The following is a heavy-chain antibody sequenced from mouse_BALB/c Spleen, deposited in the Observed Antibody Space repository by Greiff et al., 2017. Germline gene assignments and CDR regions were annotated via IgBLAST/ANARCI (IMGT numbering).Heavy chain of an antibody. CDR3: ARNYGSSHEYFDV. D-gene: IGHD1-1*01. Sequence: EVHLVESGGGLVQPGGSRKLSCAASGFTFSSFGMHWVRQAPEKGLEWVAYISSGSSTIYYADTVKGRFTISRDNPKNTLFLQMTSLRSEDTAMYYCARNYGSSHEYFDVWGAGTTVTVSS. V-gene: IGHV5-17*02. CDR1: GFTFSSFG. J-gene: IGHJ1*01. CDR2: ISSGSSTI.